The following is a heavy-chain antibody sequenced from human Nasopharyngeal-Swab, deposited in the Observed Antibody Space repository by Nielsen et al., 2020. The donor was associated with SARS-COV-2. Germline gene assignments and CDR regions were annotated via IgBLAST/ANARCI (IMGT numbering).Heavy chain of an antibody. CDR1: GFTFSSYS. D-gene: IGHD6-19*01. V-gene: IGHV3-21*01. CDR2: ISSSSSYI. Sequence: GESLKISCAASGFTFSSYSMNWVRQAPGKGLEWVSSISSSSSYIYYADSVKGRFTISRDNAKNSLYLQMNSLRAEDTAVYYCARGEKQRLVAMGFDYWGQGTLVTVSS. J-gene: IGHJ4*02. CDR3: ARGEKQRLVAMGFDY.